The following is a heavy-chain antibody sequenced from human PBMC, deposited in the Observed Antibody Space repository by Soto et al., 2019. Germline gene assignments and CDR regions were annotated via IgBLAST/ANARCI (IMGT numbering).Heavy chain of an antibody. D-gene: IGHD3-22*01. Sequence: ESGGGLVKPGGSLRLSCAASGFTFTNNNMNWVRQAPGKGLEWVSSISSSSSFRNYADSVKGRFSISRDNDKKLVYLQMDSLGAEDTAVYYCARDPPLSVLVVVATDDFWGQGTLVTVSS. CDR3: ARDPPLSVLVVVATDDF. V-gene: IGHV3-21*01. CDR1: GFTFTNNN. J-gene: IGHJ4*02. CDR2: ISSSSSFR.